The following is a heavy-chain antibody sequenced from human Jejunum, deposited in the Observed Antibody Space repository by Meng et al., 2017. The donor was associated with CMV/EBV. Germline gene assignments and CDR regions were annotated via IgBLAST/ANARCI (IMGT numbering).Heavy chain of an antibody. V-gene: IGHV1-3*04. CDR1: GYTFTTFA. D-gene: IGHD3-16*01. J-gene: IGHJ5*02. CDR2: IYTDSGDT. Sequence: SCKASGYTFTTFAIHWVRQAPGQRLEWMGWIYTDSGDTKFSQKFQGRVSFTRDTPATTAYMELTSLRSEDTAVYYCARGVISYHDSWGQGTLVTVSS. CDR3: ARGVISYHDS.